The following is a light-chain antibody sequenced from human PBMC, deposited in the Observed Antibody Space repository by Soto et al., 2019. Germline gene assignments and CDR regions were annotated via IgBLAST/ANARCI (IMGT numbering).Light chain of an antibody. CDR2: RAS. J-gene: IGKJ1*01. CDR3: QNYNSYPPWT. V-gene: IGKV1-5*03. CDR1: QSINSW. Sequence: DIQMTQSPSTLSASVGDRVTITCRASQSINSWLAWYQQEPGKAPKLLIYRASTLQSGVPSRFSGSGSGTEFALTTSSLQPDDFAAYYCQNYNSYPPWTFGQGTKVEIK.